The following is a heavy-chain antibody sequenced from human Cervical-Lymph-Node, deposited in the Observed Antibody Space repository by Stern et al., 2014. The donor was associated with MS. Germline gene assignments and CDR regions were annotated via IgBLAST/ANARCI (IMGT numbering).Heavy chain of an antibody. CDR3: ARGRHTAMVTSGRYFDL. CDR2: MPNSVTT. J-gene: IGHJ4*02. Sequence: QLKLQESGPGRVQPSQTLSLTCTVSGPSMKNLYWNWIRQPPPPGKDRICHMPNSVTTYYDPSLNSRVTMSMDASKQQFSLRLASVTAVDTAVYFCARGRHTAMVTSGRYFDLWGQGTLVTVSS. D-gene: IGHD5-18*01. CDR1: GPSMKNLY. V-gene: IGHV4-59*11.